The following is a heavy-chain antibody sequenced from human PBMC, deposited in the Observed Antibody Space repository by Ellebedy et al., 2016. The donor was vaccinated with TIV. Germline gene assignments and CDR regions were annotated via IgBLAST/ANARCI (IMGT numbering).Heavy chain of an antibody. CDR3: ARPTVGDYFDY. J-gene: IGHJ4*02. CDR2: IYYSGST. V-gene: IGHV4-59*08. D-gene: IGHD4-17*01. Sequence: MPSETLSLTCTVSGGSISSYYWSWIPQPPGKGLEWIGYIYYSGSTNYNPSLKSRVTISVDTSKNQFSLKLSSVTAADTAVYYCARPTVGDYFDYWGQGTLVTVSS. CDR1: GGSISSYY.